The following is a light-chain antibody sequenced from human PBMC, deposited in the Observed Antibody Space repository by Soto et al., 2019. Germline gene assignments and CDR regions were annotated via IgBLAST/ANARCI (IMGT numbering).Light chain of an antibody. CDR2: DVS. CDR1: RTDVGAYNY. V-gene: IGLV2-8*01. J-gene: IGLJ2*01. CDR3: SSYGGNNNLL. Sequence: QSALTQPASASGSPGQSITVSCTGTRTDVGAYNYVSWYQQHPGKAPKLIIFDVSYRPSGISYRFSGSKSGNTASLTVSGLQAEDEADYYCSSYGGNNNLLFGGGTKLTVL.